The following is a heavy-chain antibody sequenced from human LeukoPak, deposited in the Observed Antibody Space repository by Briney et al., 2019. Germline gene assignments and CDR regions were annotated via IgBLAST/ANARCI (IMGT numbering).Heavy chain of an antibody. J-gene: IGHJ4*02. CDR3: ARRIQGMAPYYFDY. CDR2: INSDGGST. CDR1: GFTFSSYW. D-gene: IGHD5-24*01. V-gene: IGHV3-74*01. Sequence: GGSLRLSRTASGFTFSSYWMHWVRQAPGKGLVWVSRINSDGGSTSYADSVKGRFTISRDNAKNTLYLQMNSQRAEDTAVYYCARRIQGMAPYYFDYWGQGTLVTVSS.